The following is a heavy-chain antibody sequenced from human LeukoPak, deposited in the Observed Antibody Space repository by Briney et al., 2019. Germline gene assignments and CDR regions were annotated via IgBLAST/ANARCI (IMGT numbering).Heavy chain of an antibody. CDR1: GFTFSSYG. Sequence: GGSLRLSCAASGFTFSSYGMHWVRQAPGKGLEWVAVISYDGSNKYCADSVKGRFTISRDNSKNTLYLQMNSLRAEDTAVYYCAKDHITMVRVNWFDPWGQGTLVTVSS. D-gene: IGHD3-10*01. CDR3: AKDHITMVRVNWFDP. V-gene: IGHV3-30*18. CDR2: ISYDGSNK. J-gene: IGHJ5*02.